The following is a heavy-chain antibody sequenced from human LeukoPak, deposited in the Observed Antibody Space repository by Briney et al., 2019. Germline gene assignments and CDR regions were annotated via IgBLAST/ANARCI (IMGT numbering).Heavy chain of an antibody. Sequence: GGSLRLSCAASGFTFSSYAMTWVRHAPGKGLEWVSAISGGGGSAYHADSVKGRFTISRDNSKNTLYLQMDSLRAEDTAVYYCANSYTSSSRTPFDCWGQGTLVTVSS. V-gene: IGHV3-23*01. CDR2: ISGGGGSA. J-gene: IGHJ4*02. CDR1: GFTFSSYA. CDR3: ANSYTSSSRTPFDC. D-gene: IGHD6-6*01.